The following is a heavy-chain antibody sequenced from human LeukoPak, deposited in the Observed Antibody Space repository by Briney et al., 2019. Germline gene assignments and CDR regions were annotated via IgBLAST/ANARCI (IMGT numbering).Heavy chain of an antibody. CDR2: ISWNSGTI. D-gene: IGHD6-19*01. Sequence: GGSLRLSCAASGFTFDNYAMNWVRQVPGKGLGWISLISWNSGTIGYADSVKGRFTISRDNANNFLYLQMNSLRAEDTALYYCARAYKDRSLAGKKEFFQHWGQGTLVTVSS. CDR1: GFTFDNYA. J-gene: IGHJ1*01. CDR3: ARAYKDRSLAGKKEFFQH. V-gene: IGHV3-9*01.